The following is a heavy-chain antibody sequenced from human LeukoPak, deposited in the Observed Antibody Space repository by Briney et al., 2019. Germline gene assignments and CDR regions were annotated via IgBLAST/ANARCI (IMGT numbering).Heavy chain of an antibody. V-gene: IGHV4-61*08. D-gene: IGHD3-10*01. J-gene: IGHJ4*02. CDR2: IYYSGST. Sequence: SQTLSLTCTVSGGSISSGDYYWSWIRQPPGKGLEWIGYIYYSGSTNYNPSLKSRVTISVDTSKNQFSLKLSSVTAADTAVYYCARFSRGITMVRGVGGFDYWGQGTLVTVSS. CDR3: ARFSRGITMVRGVGGFDY. CDR1: GGSISSGDYY.